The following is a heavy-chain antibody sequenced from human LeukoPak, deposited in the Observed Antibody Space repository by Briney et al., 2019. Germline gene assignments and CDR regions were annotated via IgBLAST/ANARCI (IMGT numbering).Heavy chain of an antibody. V-gene: IGHV3-30*02. Sequence: GGSLRLSCAASGFTFSSYGMHWVRQAPGKGLEWVAFIRYDGSNKYYADSVKGRFTISRDNSKNTLYLQMNSLRAEDTAVYYCAREASGWYGSAFDIWGQGIMVTVSS. CDR2: IRYDGSNK. J-gene: IGHJ3*02. D-gene: IGHD6-19*01. CDR1: GFTFSSYG. CDR3: AREASGWYGSAFDI.